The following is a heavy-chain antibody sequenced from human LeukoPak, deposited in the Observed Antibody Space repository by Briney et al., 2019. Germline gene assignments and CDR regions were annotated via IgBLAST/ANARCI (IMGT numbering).Heavy chain of an antibody. CDR1: GFTSSDYY. D-gene: IGHD4-17*01. V-gene: IGHV3-11*06. CDR2: ISGSSSYT. CDR3: ARVTLYGESALDY. J-gene: IGHJ4*02. Sequence: GGSLRLSCAASGFTSSDYYMSWIRQAPGKGLEWVSCISGSSSYTIYADSVKGRFTISRDNAKNSLYLQMNSLRAEDTAVYYCARVTLYGESALDYWGQGTLVTVSS.